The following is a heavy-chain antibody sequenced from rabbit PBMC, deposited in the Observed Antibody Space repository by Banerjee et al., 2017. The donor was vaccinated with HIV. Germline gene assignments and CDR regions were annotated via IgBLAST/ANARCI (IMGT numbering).Heavy chain of an antibody. J-gene: IGHJ4*01. CDR3: ARNPYDDTDL. CDR2: INTSSGNT. CDR1: GFTLSSYW. Sequence: QEQLVESGGGLVQPEGSLTLTCTASGFTLSSYWICWVRQAPGKGLEWTACINTSSGNTVYASWAKGRFTISKTSSTTVTLQMTSLTAADTASYFCARNPYDDTDLWGQGTLVTVS. V-gene: IGHV1S45*01. D-gene: IGHD6-1*01.